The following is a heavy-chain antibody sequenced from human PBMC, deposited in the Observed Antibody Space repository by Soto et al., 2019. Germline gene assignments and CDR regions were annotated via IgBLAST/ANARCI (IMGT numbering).Heavy chain of an antibody. D-gene: IGHD2-21*01. Sequence: EVQLLESGGGLVQPGGSLRLSCAASGFAFSTFPMNWVRQPPGKGLEWVSTISGSSGEKYYAASVKGRFTISRDNSKNTLYLQMNSLRAEDTAVYYCAKDPLEPWGGAYFDYLGQGTLVTVSS. CDR3: AKDPLEPWGGAYFDY. V-gene: IGHV3-23*01. CDR2: ISGSSGEK. CDR1: GFAFSTFP. J-gene: IGHJ4*02.